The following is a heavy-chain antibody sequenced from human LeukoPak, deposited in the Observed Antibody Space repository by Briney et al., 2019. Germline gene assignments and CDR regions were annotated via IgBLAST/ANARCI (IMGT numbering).Heavy chain of an antibody. V-gene: IGHV4-59*01. D-gene: IGHD5-24*01. CDR1: GGSISSYY. CDR3: ARGTIKRWPPDY. CDR2: IYYSGST. J-gene: IGHJ4*02. Sequence: SETLSLTCTVSGGSISSYYWGWIRQPPGKGLEWIGYIYYSGSTNYNPSLKSRVTISVDTSKNQFSLKLSSVTAADTAVYYCARGTIKRWPPDYWGQGTLVTVSS.